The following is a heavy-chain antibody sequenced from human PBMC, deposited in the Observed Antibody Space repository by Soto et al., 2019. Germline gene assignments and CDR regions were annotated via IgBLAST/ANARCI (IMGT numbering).Heavy chain of an antibody. J-gene: IGHJ4*02. D-gene: IGHD2-21*02. CDR3: AKDGGSDSYYFDF. CDR1: GFSFRDYW. Sequence: HPGGSLRLSCAASGFSFRDYWMTWVRQAPGKGLEWVANIKQDGSEKFYEASVKGRFTISRDNAKNSLYLQLNGLRPDDTAVYYCAKDGGSDSYYFDFWGQGTLVTVSS. V-gene: IGHV3-7*03. CDR2: IKQDGSEK.